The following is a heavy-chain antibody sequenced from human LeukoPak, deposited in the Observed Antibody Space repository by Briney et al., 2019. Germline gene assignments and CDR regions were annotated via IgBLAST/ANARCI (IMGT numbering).Heavy chain of an antibody. D-gene: IGHD3-16*01. V-gene: IGHV3-7*01. J-gene: IGHJ4*02. CDR3: ARDFWGAYRVDYFDY. CDR2: ITQDGSET. CDR1: GFTFSNYW. Sequence: GGSLRLSCAASGFTFSNYWMSWVHRAPGKGLEWVANITQDGSETYYVDSVRGRFTISRDHAKKSLYLQMNSLRAEHTAVYYCARDFWGAYRVDYFDYWGQGTLVTVPS.